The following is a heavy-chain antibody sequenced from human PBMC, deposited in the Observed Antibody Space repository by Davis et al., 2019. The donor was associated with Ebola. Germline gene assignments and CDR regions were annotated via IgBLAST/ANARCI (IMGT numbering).Heavy chain of an antibody. D-gene: IGHD2-21*02. CDR2: IYPGDSDT. CDR3: ARRGIVVVTAKDAFDI. J-gene: IGHJ3*02. V-gene: IGHV5-51*01. Sequence: KVSCKGSGYSFTSYWIGWVRQMPGKGLEWMGIIYPGDSDTRYSPSFQGQVTISADKSISTAYLQWSSLKASGTAMYYCARRGIVVVTAKDAFDIWGQGTMVTVSS. CDR1: GYSFTSYW.